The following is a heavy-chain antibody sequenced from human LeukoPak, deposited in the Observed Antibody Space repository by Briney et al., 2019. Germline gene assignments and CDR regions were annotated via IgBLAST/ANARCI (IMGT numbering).Heavy chain of an antibody. CDR3: ARVGCSSTTCYPEKDY. J-gene: IGHJ4*02. CDR2: ISAYNGDT. D-gene: IGHD2-2*01. CDR1: GYTFTTYG. V-gene: IGHV1-18*01. Sequence: ASVKVSFKASGYTFTTYGISWVRQAPGQGLEWMGWISAYNGDTRYAQKLQGRVTMTTDTSTTTAYLELRGLRSDGTAVYYCARVGCSSTTCYPEKDYWGQGTLVTVSS.